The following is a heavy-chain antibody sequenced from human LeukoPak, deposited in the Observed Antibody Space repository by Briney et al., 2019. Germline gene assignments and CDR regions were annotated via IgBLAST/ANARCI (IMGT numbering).Heavy chain of an antibody. J-gene: IGHJ5*01. V-gene: IGHV3-48*03. CDR2: ISGSGRTI. CDR3: ARGVYGRFDS. Sequence: GGSLRLSCAASGFTFDAFEINWVRQAPGKGLEWVSYISGSGRTIYYADSVKGRFTISWDNAKNSVYLQMNRLRAEDTAVYYCARGVYGRFDSWGQGTLVTVSS. CDR1: GFTFDAFE. D-gene: IGHD2/OR15-2a*01.